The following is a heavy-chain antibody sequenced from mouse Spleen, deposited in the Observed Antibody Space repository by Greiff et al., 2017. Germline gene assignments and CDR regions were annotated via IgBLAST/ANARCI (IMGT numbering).Heavy chain of an antibody. J-gene: IGHJ3*01. CDR2: IYPGDGDT. V-gene: IGHV1-80*01. Sequence: VQLQQSGAELVRPGSSVKISCKASGYAFSSYWMNWVKQRPGQGLEWIGQIYPGDGDTNYNGKFKGKATLTAEKSSSTAYMQLSSLTSEDSAVYFCAREDGNYGGFAYWGQGTLVTVSA. D-gene: IGHD2-1*01. CDR1: GYAFSSYW. CDR3: AREDGNYGGFAY.